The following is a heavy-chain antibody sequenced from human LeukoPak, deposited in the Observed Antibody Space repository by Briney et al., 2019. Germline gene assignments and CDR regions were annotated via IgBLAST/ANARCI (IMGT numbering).Heavy chain of an antibody. Sequence: ASVKVSCKASGYTFTSYYMHWVRQAPGQGLEWMGIINPSGGSTSYAQKFQGRVTMTRDTSTSTVYMELSSLRSEDTAVYYCARDLLVGATNLLYFDLWGRGTLVTVSS. CDR2: INPSGGST. CDR3: ARDLLVGATNLLYFDL. D-gene: IGHD1-26*01. J-gene: IGHJ2*01. CDR1: GYTFTSYY. V-gene: IGHV1-46*01.